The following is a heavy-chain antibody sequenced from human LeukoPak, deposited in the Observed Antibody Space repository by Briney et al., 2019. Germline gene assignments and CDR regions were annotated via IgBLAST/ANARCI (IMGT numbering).Heavy chain of an antibody. CDR3: ARVVGENTWFDP. V-gene: IGHV1-2*06. CDR2: INPNSGGT. CDR1: GFTLTGFY. J-gene: IGHJ5*02. D-gene: IGHD3-16*01. Sequence: ASVKVSCKASGFTLTGFYIHWVRQAPGQGLEWMGRINPNSGGTNFAQKFQGRVTMTRDTSISTVYMELNRLRSDDTAVYYCARVVGENTWFDPWGQGTLVTLSS.